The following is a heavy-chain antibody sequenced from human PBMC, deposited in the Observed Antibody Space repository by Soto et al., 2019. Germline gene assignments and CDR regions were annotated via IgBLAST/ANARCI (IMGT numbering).Heavy chain of an antibody. CDR2: IPYDGSNK. Sequence: QVQLVESGGGVVQPGRSLRLSCAASGFTFSSYAMHWVRQAPGKGLEWVAVIPYDGSNKYYADSVKGRFTISRDNSKNTLYLQMNSLRAEDTAVYYCARTGGIAAAGTPVSGYWGQGTLVTVSS. J-gene: IGHJ4*02. CDR3: ARTGGIAAAGTPVSGY. CDR1: GFTFSSYA. V-gene: IGHV3-30-3*01. D-gene: IGHD6-13*01.